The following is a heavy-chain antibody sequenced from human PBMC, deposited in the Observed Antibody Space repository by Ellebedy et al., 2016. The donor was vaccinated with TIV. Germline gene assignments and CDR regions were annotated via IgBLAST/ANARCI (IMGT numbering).Heavy chain of an antibody. V-gene: IGHV1-46*01. CDR1: GYSFTSYS. J-gene: IGHJ6*03. CDR3: ARDLPKRWLAGRPGNYYFYMDV. CDR2: ISPSDGST. D-gene: IGHD6-19*01. Sequence: ASVKVSXXASGYSFTSYSIHWVRQAPGQGLNWMGIISPSDGSTASAQEFEGRVTLTGDTSTSTVYMELSSLRSEDTAVYFCARDLPKRWLAGRPGNYYFYMDVWGRGTTVTVSS.